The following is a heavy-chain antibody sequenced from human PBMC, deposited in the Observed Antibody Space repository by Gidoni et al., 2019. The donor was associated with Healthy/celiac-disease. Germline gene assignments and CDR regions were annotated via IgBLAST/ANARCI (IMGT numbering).Heavy chain of an antibody. J-gene: IGHJ4*02. Sequence: QVQLQQWGAGLLKPSETLSLTCAVSGGSFSGYYWSWIRQPPGKGLEWIGEINHSGSTNYNPSLKSRVTISVDTSKNQFSLKLSSVTAADTAVYYCARGGSMVRGVQRDYWGQGTLVTVSS. V-gene: IGHV4-34*01. CDR3: ARGGSMVRGVQRDY. CDR2: INHSGST. CDR1: GGSFSGYY. D-gene: IGHD3-10*01.